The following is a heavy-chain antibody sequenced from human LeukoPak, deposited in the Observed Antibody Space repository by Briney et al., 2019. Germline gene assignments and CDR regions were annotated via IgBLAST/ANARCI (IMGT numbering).Heavy chain of an antibody. Sequence: ASVKVSCKASGYTFTSYAMHWVRQAPGQRLEWMGWINAGNGNTKYSQKFQGRVTITRDTSASTAYMELSSLRSEDTAVYYCAREKGGLLRFFDYWGQGTLVTVSS. CDR3: AREKGGLLRFFDY. CDR2: INAGNGNT. V-gene: IGHV1-3*01. CDR1: GYTFTSYA. D-gene: IGHD3-3*01. J-gene: IGHJ4*02.